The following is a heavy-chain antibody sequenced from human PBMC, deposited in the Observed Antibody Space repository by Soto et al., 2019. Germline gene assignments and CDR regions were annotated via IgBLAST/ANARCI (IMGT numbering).Heavy chain of an antibody. V-gene: IGHV4-59*01. CDR3: ARYKKEVRGVIISLYYGMDV. J-gene: IGHJ6*02. CDR2: IYYSGST. Sequence: SETLSLTCTVSGGSISSYYWSWIRQPPGKGLEWIGYIYYSGSTNYDPSLKSRVTISVDTSKNQFSLKLSSVTAADTAVYYCARYKKEVRGVIISLYYGMDVWGQGTTVTVSS. D-gene: IGHD3-10*01. CDR1: GGSISSYY.